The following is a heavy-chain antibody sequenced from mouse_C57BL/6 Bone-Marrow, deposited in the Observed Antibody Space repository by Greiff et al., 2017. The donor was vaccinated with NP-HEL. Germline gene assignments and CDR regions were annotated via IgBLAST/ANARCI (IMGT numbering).Heavy chain of an antibody. V-gene: IGHV1-55*01. CDR3: ARKGDYGGYFDV. CDR2: IYPGSGST. D-gene: IGHD2-4*01. CDR1: GYTFTSYW. Sequence: LQESGAELVKPGASVKMSCKASGYTFTSYWITWVKQRPGQGLEWIGDIYPGSGSTNYNEKFKSKATLTVDTSSSTAYMQLSSLTSEDSAVYYCARKGDYGGYFDVWGTGTTVTVSS. J-gene: IGHJ1*03.